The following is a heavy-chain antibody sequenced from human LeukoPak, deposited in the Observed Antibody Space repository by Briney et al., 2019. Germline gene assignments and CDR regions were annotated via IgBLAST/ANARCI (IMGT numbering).Heavy chain of an antibody. D-gene: IGHD3-22*01. CDR3: AKHMDHTYDSSGYDY. Sequence: GGSLRLSCAASGFTFSSYAMSRVRQAPGKGREWVSAISGSGGSTYYADSVKGRFTISRDNSKNTLYLQMNSLRAEDTAVYYCAKHMDHTYDSSGYDYWGQGTLVTVSS. J-gene: IGHJ4*02. CDR1: GFTFSSYA. V-gene: IGHV3-23*01. CDR2: ISGSGGST.